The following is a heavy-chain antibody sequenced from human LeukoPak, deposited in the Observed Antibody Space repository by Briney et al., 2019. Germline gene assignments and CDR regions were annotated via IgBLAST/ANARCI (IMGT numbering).Heavy chain of an antibody. CDR2: IYYSGST. V-gene: IGHV4-39*01. CDR1: GGSISSSSYS. CDR3: ARHRYCSSTSCSNPAYWFDP. J-gene: IGHJ5*02. Sequence: SETLSLTCTVSGGSISSSSYSWGWIRQPPGKGLAWIGRIYYSGSTYYTPSLKSRVTISVDTSKNQFSLKLSSVTAADTAVYYCARHRYCSSTSCSNPAYWFDPCGQGTLVTVSS. D-gene: IGHD2-2*01.